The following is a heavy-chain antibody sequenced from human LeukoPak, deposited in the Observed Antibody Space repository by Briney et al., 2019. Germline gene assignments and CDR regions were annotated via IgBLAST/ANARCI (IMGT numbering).Heavy chain of an antibody. J-gene: IGHJ4*02. D-gene: IGHD3-22*01. Sequence: SETLSLTCTVSGGSISSYYWSWIRQPPGKGLEWIGHIYYSGSTNYNPSLKSRVTISVDTSKNQFSLKLSSVTAADTAVYYCAAQGYYDSSGYPYYFDYWGQGTLVTVSS. CDR3: AAQGYYDSSGYPYYFDY. V-gene: IGHV4-59*01. CDR1: GGSISSYY. CDR2: IYYSGST.